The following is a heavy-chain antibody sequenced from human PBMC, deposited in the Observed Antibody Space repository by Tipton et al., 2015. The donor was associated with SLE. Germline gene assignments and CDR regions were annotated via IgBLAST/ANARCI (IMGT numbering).Heavy chain of an antibody. D-gene: IGHD6-19*01. J-gene: IGHJ6*02. Sequence: QLVQSVAEVKKPGASVKVSCKASGYTFTSYDINWVRQATGQGLEWMGWMNPNSGNTGYAQKFQGRVTMTRNTSISTAYMELSSLRSEDTAVYYCARAGKYSSGWYDLYYYGMDVWGQGTTVTVSS. CDR1: GYTFTSYD. CDR2: MNPNSGNT. V-gene: IGHV1-8*02. CDR3: ARAGKYSSGWYDLYYYGMDV.